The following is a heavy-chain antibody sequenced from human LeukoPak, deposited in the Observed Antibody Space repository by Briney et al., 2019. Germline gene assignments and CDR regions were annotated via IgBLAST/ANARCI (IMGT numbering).Heavy chain of an antibody. CDR1: GFTFSDYY. Sequence: PGGSLRLSCAASGFTFSDYYMSWIRQAPGKGLEWVSYISSSGSTIYYADSVKGRFTISRDNAKNSLYLQMNSLRAEDTAVYYCARDPFDYYDSSGYTSWFDPWGQGTLVTVSS. V-gene: IGHV3-11*01. D-gene: IGHD3-22*01. J-gene: IGHJ5*02. CDR3: ARDPFDYYDSSGYTSWFDP. CDR2: ISSSGSTI.